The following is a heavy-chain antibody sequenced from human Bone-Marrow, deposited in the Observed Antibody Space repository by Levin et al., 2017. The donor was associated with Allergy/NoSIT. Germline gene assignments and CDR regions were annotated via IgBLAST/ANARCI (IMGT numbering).Heavy chain of an antibody. CDR3: ARGDITSPYNVDS. V-gene: IGHV3-33*01. CDR1: EFTFNYYV. J-gene: IGHJ5*01. Sequence: GESLKISCVASEFTFNYYVMHWVRQAPGKGLEWVALIWYDGSKMYSADSMQGRTTISRDNAKNTLYLQLNSLRAEDTAVYYCARGDITSPYNVDSWGQGILVTVSS. CDR2: IWYDGSKM. D-gene: IGHD3-16*02.